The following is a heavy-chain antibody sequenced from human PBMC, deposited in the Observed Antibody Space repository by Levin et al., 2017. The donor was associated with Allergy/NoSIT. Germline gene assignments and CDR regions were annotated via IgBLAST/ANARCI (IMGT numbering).Heavy chain of an antibody. CDR3: ARAYCSSTSCYVEWAFDI. Sequence: ASVKVSCKASGYTFTGYYMHWVRQAPGQGLEWMGWINPNSGGTNYAQKFQGRVTMTRDTSISTAYMELSRLRSDDTAVYYCARAYCSSTSCYVEWAFDIWGQGTMVTVSS. CDR2: INPNSGGT. V-gene: IGHV1-2*02. CDR1: GYTFTGYY. D-gene: IGHD2-2*01. J-gene: IGHJ3*02.